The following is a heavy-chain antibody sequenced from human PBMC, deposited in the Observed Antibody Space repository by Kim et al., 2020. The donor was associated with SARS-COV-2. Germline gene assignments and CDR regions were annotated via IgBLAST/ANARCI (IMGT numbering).Heavy chain of an antibody. D-gene: IGHD6-19*01. V-gene: IGHV3-23*01. J-gene: IGHJ4*02. Sequence: YADSVLGRFAISKDNSKNTLNLQMNSLRAEDTAVYYCAIRIAVAGTIDYWGQGTLVTVSS. CDR3: AIRIAVAGTIDY.